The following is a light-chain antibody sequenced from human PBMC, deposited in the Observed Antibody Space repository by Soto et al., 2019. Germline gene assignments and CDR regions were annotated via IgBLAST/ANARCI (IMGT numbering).Light chain of an antibody. CDR2: AAS. J-gene: IGKJ2*01. CDR3: QQSYRPPYT. Sequence: DIQMTQSPSSLSASVGDRVTITCRASQRIGSFLNWYQQKPGKAPKFLISAASTLQSGVPSRFRGSGSGTDFTLTISSLQPDDLATYFCQQSYRPPYTFGQGTKLEIK. V-gene: IGKV1-39*01. CDR1: QRIGSF.